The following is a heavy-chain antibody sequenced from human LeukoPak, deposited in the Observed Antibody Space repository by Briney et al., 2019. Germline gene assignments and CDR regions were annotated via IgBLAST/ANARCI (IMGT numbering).Heavy chain of an antibody. CDR2: IYTSGST. D-gene: IGHD6-19*01. CDR1: GGSISSGSYY. V-gene: IGHV4-61*02. Sequence: PSETLSLTCTVSGGSISSGSYYWSWIRQPAGKGLEWIGRIYTSGSTNYNPSLKSRVTISVDTSKNQFSLKLSSVTAADTAVYYCARGTIAVAGGGFDWGQGTLVTVSS. CDR3: ARGTIAVAGGGFD. J-gene: IGHJ4*02.